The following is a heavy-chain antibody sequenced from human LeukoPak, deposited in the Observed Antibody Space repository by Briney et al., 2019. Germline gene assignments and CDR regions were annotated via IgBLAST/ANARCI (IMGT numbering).Heavy chain of an antibody. CDR2: IYYSGST. V-gene: IGHV4-59*01. CDR3: ARSGYDFWSGYYTEYYYGMDV. CDR1: GGSISSYY. Sequence: SETLSLTCTVSGGSISSYYWSWIRQPPGKGLEWIGYIYYSGSTNYNPSLKSRVTISVDTSKNQFSLKLSSVTAADTAVYYCARSGYDFWSGYYTEYYYGMDVWGEGTTVTVYS. J-gene: IGHJ6*04. D-gene: IGHD3-3*01.